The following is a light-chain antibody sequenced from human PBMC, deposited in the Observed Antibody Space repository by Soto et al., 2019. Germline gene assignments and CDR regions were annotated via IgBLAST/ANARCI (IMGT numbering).Light chain of an antibody. CDR3: QVWDSSSDHYV. V-gene: IGLV3-21*02. CDR2: DDS. Sequence: SYELTQPPSASVAPGQTARITCGGNNIGTRTVHWYQQKPGQAPVLVVHDDSDRPSGIPERFSGFNSGNTATLTITRVEAGDEADYFCQVWDSSSDHYVFGTGTKVTVL. CDR1: NIGTRT. J-gene: IGLJ1*01.